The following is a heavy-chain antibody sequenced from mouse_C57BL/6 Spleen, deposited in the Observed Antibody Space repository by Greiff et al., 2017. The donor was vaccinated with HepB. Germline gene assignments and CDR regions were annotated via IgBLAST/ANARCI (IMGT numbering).Heavy chain of an antibody. V-gene: IGHV1-15*01. CDR3: TGDPSMDY. J-gene: IGHJ4*01. CDR1: GYTFTDYV. Sequence: QVQLKESGAELVRPGASVTLSCKASGYTFTDYVMHWVKQTPVHGLEWIGAIDPETGGTAYNQKFKGKAILTADKSSSTAYMELRSLTSEDSAVYYCTGDPSMDYWGQGTSVTVSS. CDR2: IDPETGGT. D-gene: IGHD3-3*01.